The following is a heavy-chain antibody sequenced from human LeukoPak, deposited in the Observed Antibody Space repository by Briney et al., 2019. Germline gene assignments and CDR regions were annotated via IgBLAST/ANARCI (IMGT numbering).Heavy chain of an antibody. V-gene: IGHV6-1*01. CDR2: TYYRSRWYN. CDR1: GDSVSSKSAT. Sequence: SQTLSLTCDISGDSVSSKSATWNWLRQSPSRGLEWLGKTYYRSRWYNDSALSVKSRITNNPDTSKNQFSLHLNSVTPEDTAVYYCARDPRISSGWQFDYWGQGTLVTVSS. J-gene: IGHJ4*02. CDR3: ARDPRISSGWQFDY. D-gene: IGHD6-19*01.